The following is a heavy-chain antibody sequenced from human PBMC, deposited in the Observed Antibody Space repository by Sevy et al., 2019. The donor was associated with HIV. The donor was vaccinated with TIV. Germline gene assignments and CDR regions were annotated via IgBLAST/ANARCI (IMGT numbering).Heavy chain of an antibody. V-gene: IGHV3-7*01. D-gene: IGHD2-21*01. J-gene: IGHJ1*01. Sequence: GGYLRLSCAASGLTFSSYWMTWVRQAPGKGLEWVANINQGGSQEYYVDSVKGRFTISRDNAKNSLYLQINNLRAEDMAVYYCATLLPAGVPAEYFQHWGQRTLVTVSS. CDR1: GLTFSSYW. CDR2: INQGGSQE. CDR3: ATLLPAGVPAEYFQH.